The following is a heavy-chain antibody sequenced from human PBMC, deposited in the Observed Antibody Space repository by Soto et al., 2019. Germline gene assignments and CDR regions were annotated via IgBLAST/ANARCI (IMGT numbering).Heavy chain of an antibody. J-gene: IGHJ4*02. D-gene: IGHD3-16*01. CDR1: GFTLDNG. CDR3: VSWGSAHFDT. V-gene: IGHV3-23*01. Sequence: GGSLRLSCAASGFTLDNGMTWVRQAPGKGLEWISTIDYSGANTHYADSVKGRFTISRDKSRNTVALQMSNLRAEDTALYYCVSWGSAHFDTWGQGTLVTVSS. CDR2: IDYSGANT.